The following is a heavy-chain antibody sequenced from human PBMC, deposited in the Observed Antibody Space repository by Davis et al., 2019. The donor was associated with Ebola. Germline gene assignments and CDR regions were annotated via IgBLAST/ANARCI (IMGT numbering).Heavy chain of an antibody. V-gene: IGHV4-4*02. J-gene: IGHJ6*02. CDR3: ARDLSWSDGGGGMDV. Sequence: PSETLSLTCAVSGISITSPYWWSWVRQVPGKGLEWIGEIYHGGSTNYNPSLKSRVTISVDKSNNHLSLKLTSVTAADTAIYYCARDLSWSDGGGGMDVWGQGTTVTVSS. CDR2: IYHGGST. CDR1: GISITSPYW. D-gene: IGHD1-1*01.